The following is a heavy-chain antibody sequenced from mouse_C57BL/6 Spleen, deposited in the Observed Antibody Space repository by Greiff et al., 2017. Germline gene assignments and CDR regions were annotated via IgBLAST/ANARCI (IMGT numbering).Heavy chain of an antibody. Sequence: VQLQQPGAELVKPGASVKLSCKASGYTFTSYWMHWVKQRPGQGLEWIGMIHPNSGSTNYNEKFKSKATLTVDKSSSTAYMQLSSLTSEDSAVYYGASVRGADDGYYTAGWAMDYWGQGTSVTVSS. CDR2: IHPNSGST. D-gene: IGHD2-3*01. J-gene: IGHJ4*01. CDR1: GYTFTSYW. V-gene: IGHV1-64*01. CDR3: ASVRGADDGYYTAGWAMDY.